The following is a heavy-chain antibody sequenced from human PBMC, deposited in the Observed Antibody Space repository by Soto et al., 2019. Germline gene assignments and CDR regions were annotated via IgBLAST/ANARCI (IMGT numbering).Heavy chain of an antibody. CDR3: ASHSESSSEGRYYYGMDV. V-gene: IGHV1-69*12. CDR1: GGTFSSYA. CDR2: IIPIFGTA. D-gene: IGHD1-26*01. Sequence: QVQLVQSGAEVKKPGSSVKVSCKASGGTFSSYAISWVRQAPGQGLEWMGGIIPIFGTADYAQKFQGRVTITADESTSTAYMELSSLRSEDTAVYYCASHSESSSEGRYYYGMDVWGQGTTVTVSS. J-gene: IGHJ6*02.